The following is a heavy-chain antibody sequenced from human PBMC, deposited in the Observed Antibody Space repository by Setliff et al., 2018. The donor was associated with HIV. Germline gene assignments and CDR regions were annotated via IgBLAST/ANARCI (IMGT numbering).Heavy chain of an antibody. CDR2: IYPGDSDT. Sequence: PGESLKISCKGSGYSFTNYWIGWVRQMPGKGLEWMGIIYPGDSDTRYSPSFQGQVTISADKSISTAYLQWSSLKASDTAMYYCARQGYYYYYGMDVWGQGTTVTVSS. V-gene: IGHV5-51*01. CDR3: ARQGYYYYYGMDV. J-gene: IGHJ6*02. CDR1: GYSFTNYW.